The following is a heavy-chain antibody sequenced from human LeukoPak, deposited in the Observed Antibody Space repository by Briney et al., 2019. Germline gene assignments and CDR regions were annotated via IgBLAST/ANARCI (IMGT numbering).Heavy chain of an antibody. Sequence: PSETLSLTCTVSGGSISSYYWSWIRQPPGKGLEWIGYIYYSGSTNYNPSLKSRVTISVDTSKNQFSLKLSSVTAADTAVYYCARAEWLRLGAFDIWGQETMVTVSS. CDR2: IYYSGST. V-gene: IGHV4-59*01. J-gene: IGHJ3*02. CDR1: GGSISSYY. D-gene: IGHD5-12*01. CDR3: ARAEWLRLGAFDI.